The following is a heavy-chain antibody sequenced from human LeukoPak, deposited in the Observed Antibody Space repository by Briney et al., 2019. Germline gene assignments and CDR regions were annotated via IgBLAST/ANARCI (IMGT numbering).Heavy chain of an antibody. V-gene: IGHV1-2*02. Sequence: GASVKVSCKASGYSFTDYYMHWVRQAPGQGLEWMGWINPNSGGTNSAQKFQGRVTMTRDTSINTVYMEVSWLTSDDTAIYYCARAGCLHGGPYLIGPWCQGTLVTVST. CDR3: ARAGCLHGGPYLIGP. D-gene: IGHD2-21*01. CDR2: INPNSGGT. J-gene: IGHJ5*02. CDR1: GYSFTDYY.